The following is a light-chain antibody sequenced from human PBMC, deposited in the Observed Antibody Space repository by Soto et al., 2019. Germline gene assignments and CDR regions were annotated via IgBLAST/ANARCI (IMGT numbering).Light chain of an antibody. J-gene: IGKJ1*01. Sequence: LGFTPSAANVYIKRAEGRSVCYRASPSVSKNYLAWYQHKPGQAPRFVIYGASTRETGIPDRFSGSGSGTEFTLTISRLEPEDFVVYYCQQYATSPTTFGQGTKVDIK. CDR1: PSVSKNY. V-gene: IGKV3-20*01. CDR2: GAS. CDR3: QQYATSPTT.